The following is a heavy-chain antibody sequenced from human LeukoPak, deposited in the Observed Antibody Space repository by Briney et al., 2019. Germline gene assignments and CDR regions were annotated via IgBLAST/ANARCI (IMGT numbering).Heavy chain of an antibody. CDR1: GYSFTSYW. Sequence: GESLKISCKGSGYSFTSYWIGWVRQMPGKGLEWMGIIYPGDSDTRYSPSFEGQVTISADKSISTAYLQWSSLKASDTAMYYCAIGGRADYCYYGMDVWGQGTTVTVSS. J-gene: IGHJ6*02. CDR3: AIGGRADYCYYGMDV. V-gene: IGHV5-51*01. CDR2: IYPGDSDT. D-gene: IGHD2-15*01.